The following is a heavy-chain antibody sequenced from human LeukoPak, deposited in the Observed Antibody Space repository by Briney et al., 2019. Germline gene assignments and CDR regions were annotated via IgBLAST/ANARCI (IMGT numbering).Heavy chain of an antibody. J-gene: IGHJ5*01. CDR1: GYTFIDYH. D-gene: IGHD2-21*02. V-gene: IGHV1-2*02. CDR3: ATKKTPLYCGGDCYSGLGWFDS. Sequence: ASVKVSCKASGYTFIDYHIHWVRQAPGQGLEWMGWINPKNGGTRLAQRLQGRVTMTRDTSTGTVYMELSSLRSDDTAVYYCATKKTPLYCGGDCYSGLGWFDSWGQGTLITVSS. CDR2: INPKNGGT.